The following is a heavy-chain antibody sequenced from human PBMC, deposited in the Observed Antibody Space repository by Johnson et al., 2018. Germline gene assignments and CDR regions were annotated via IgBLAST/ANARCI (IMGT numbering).Heavy chain of an antibody. J-gene: IGHJ3*02. CDR2: ISYDGSNK. Sequence: QVQLVESGGGVVQPGRSLRLSCAASGFTFSSYAMHWVRQAPGKGLEWVAVISYDGSNKYYADSVKGRFTISRDNSKNTLYLQMNSLRGEDTAVYYCAREYCLGDCYGDAFDIWGQGTMVTVSS. D-gene: IGHD2-21*02. V-gene: IGHV3-30-3*01. CDR1: GFTFSSYA. CDR3: AREYCLGDCYGDAFDI.